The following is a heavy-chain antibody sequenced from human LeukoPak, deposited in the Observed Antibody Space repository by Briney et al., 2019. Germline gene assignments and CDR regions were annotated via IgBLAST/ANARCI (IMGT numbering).Heavy chain of an antibody. V-gene: IGHV4-34*01. CDR2: INHSGST. J-gene: IGHJ4*02. Sequence: SETLSLTCAVYGGSFSGYYWSWIRQPPGKGLEWIGEINHSGSTNYNPSLKSRVTISVDTSKNQFSLKLSSVTAADTDVYYCARGRDIVVVVAATPAWNYFDYWGQGTLVTVSS. CDR3: ARGRDIVVVVAATPAWNYFDY. CDR1: GGSFSGYY. D-gene: IGHD2-15*01.